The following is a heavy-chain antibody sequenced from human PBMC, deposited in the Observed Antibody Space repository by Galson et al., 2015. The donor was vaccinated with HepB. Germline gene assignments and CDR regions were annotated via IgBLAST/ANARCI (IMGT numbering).Heavy chain of an antibody. CDR3: ARTTPSYGRHWPYFDS. Sequence: ETLSLTCTVSGGSMKNYFWSWLRQSPGQGLEWIGYITDRGATKYTPSLTRRVTISSDTSKIHFSLRLTSVTAADTAKYYCARTTPSYGRHWPYFDSWGLGVLVTVSS. CDR2: ITDRGAT. CDR1: GGSMKNYF. D-gene: IGHD3-10*01. J-gene: IGHJ4*02. V-gene: IGHV4-59*08.